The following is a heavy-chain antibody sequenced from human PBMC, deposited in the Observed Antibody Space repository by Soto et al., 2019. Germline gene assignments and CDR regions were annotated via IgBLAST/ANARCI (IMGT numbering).Heavy chain of an antibody. CDR3: ARKDYYDSGIYYFDY. J-gene: IGHJ4*02. D-gene: IGHD3-22*01. V-gene: IGHV1-3*01. Sequence: QVQVVQSGAEVKKPGASVKVSCKTSGYTFNKYPIHWVRQAPGQGLEWMGWINPANGDTGYSQKFQDRVTISRDTSASTAYMELSSLRSEDTAVHYCARKDYYDSGIYYFDYWGQGTLVTVSS. CDR1: GYTFNKYP. CDR2: INPANGDT.